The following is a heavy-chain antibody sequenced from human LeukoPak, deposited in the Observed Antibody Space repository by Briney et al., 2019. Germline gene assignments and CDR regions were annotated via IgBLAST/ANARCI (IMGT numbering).Heavy chain of an antibody. V-gene: IGHV3-23*01. J-gene: IGHJ4*02. Sequence: PGGSLRLSCAASGFTFSSYAMSWVRQAPGKGLEWVSAISGSGGSTYYADSVKGRFTISRDNSKNTLYLQMNSLRAEDTAVYYCAKDRITMIVVVMTWDYWGQGTLVTVSS. D-gene: IGHD3-22*01. CDR1: GFTFSSYA. CDR3: AKDRITMIVVVMTWDY. CDR2: ISGSGGST.